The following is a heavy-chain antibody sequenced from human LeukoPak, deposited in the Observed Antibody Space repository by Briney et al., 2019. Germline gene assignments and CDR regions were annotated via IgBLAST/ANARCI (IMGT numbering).Heavy chain of an antibody. CDR1: GFTFSNYA. CDR3: ARDSTYYYDSGSSGPHYFDN. V-gene: IGHV3-30*01. Sequence: GGSLRLSCAASGFTFSNYAMHWVRQAPGKGLEWVSLIPSGGTYEYYADSVKGRFTISRDNSKNTLYLQLNSLRAEDTAVYYYARDSTYYYDSGSSGPHYFDNWGQGTLVTVSS. D-gene: IGHD3-10*01. J-gene: IGHJ4*02. CDR2: IPSGGTYE.